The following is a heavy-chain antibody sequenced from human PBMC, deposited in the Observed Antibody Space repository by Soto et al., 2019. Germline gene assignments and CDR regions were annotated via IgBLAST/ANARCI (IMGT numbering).Heavy chain of an antibody. Sequence: PSETLSLTCTVSGGSISSYYWSWIRQPAGKGLEWIGRIYTSGSTNYNPSLKSRVTMSVDTSKNQFSLKLSSVTAADTAVYYCAREPVFVSYPYYYYGMDVWGQGTTVTVSS. J-gene: IGHJ6*02. CDR2: IYTSGST. D-gene: IGHD1-26*01. V-gene: IGHV4-4*07. CDR3: AREPVFVSYPYYYYGMDV. CDR1: GGSISSYY.